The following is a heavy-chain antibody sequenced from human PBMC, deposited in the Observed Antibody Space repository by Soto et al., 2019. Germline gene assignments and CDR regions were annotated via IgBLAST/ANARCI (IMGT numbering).Heavy chain of an antibody. Sequence: ASVKVSCTTSGYTFNTYGINWVRQAPGQGLELMGWISAYDGKTTYAGKFQGRVTLTTDTSTSTAYMELRSLRSDDTAIYYCARDPHEFWTSYWFDPWGQGTPVTVSS. CDR1: GYTFNTYG. CDR3: ARDPHEFWTSYWFDP. V-gene: IGHV1-18*01. J-gene: IGHJ5*02. D-gene: IGHD3-3*01. CDR2: ISAYDGKT.